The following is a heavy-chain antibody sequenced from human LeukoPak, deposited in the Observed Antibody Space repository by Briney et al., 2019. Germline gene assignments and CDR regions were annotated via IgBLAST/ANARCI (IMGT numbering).Heavy chain of an antibody. J-gene: IGHJ4*02. CDR2: IYWDDDK. CDR3: AHRRDGYNSLDY. Sequence: KSGPTLVNPTQTLTLTCTFSGFSLSTRGVAVGWVRQPPGKALEWLGLIYWDDDKRYSPSLKSALTITKDTSKNQVVLTMTNMDPVDTATYYCAHRRDGYNSLDYWGQGTLVTVSS. D-gene: IGHD5-24*01. CDR1: GFSLSTRGVA. V-gene: IGHV2-5*02.